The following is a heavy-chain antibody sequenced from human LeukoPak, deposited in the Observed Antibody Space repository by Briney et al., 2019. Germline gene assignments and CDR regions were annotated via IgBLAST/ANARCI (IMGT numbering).Heavy chain of an antibody. Sequence: PSETLSLTCTVSGGSISSSSYSWGWIRQPPGKGLEWIGSIYYSGSTYHNPSLKSRVTISVDTSKNQFSLKLSSVTAADTAVYYCARLIRAYSNYGFDYWGQGTLVTVSS. J-gene: IGHJ4*02. CDR1: GGSISSSSYS. V-gene: IGHV4-39*01. CDR3: ARLIRAYSNYGFDY. CDR2: IYYSGST. D-gene: IGHD4-11*01.